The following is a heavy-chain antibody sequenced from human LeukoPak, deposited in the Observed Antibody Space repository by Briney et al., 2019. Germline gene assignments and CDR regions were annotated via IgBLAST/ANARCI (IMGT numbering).Heavy chain of an antibody. D-gene: IGHD5-24*01. J-gene: IGHJ5*02. CDR2: IYHSGST. CDR3: ESWSDGYNKINWFDP. Sequence: TAETLSLTCAVSGGSISSSNWWRWVRQPPGKGLEWIGEIYHSGSTNYNPSLKSRVTISVDKSKNQFSLKLSSVTAEDTAVSYCESWSDGYNKINWFDPWGQGTLVTVSS. V-gene: IGHV4-4*02. CDR1: GGSISSSNW.